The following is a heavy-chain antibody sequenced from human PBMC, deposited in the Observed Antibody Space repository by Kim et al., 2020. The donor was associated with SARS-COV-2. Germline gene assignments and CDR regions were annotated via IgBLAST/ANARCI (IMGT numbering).Heavy chain of an antibody. Sequence: GGSLRLSCAASGFTFSSYAMSWVRQAPGKGLEWVSAISGSGGSTYYADSVKGRFTISRDNSKNTLYLQMNSLRAEDTAVYYCAKNPRRLGAWFREDYWGQGTLVTVSS. J-gene: IGHJ4*02. V-gene: IGHV3-23*01. CDR1: GFTFSSYA. CDR3: AKNPRRLGAWFREDY. D-gene: IGHD3-10*01. CDR2: ISGSGGST.